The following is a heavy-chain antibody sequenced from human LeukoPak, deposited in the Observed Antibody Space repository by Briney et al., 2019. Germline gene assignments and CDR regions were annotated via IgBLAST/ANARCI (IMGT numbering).Heavy chain of an antibody. CDR3: WGTVRNKFWDIVVVPAAVNFDY. CDR2: ISGSGGST. Sequence: GGSLRLSCAASGFTFSSYAMSWVRQAPGKGLEWVSAISGSGGSTYYADSVKGRFTISRDNSKNTLYPQMNSLRAEDTAVYYCWGTVRNKFWDIVVVPAAVNFDYWGQGTLVTVSS. CDR1: GFTFSSYA. D-gene: IGHD2-2*01. V-gene: IGHV3-23*01. J-gene: IGHJ4*02.